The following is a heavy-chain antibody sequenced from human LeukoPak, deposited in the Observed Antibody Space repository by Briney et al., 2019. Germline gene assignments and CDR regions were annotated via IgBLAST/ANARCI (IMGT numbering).Heavy chain of an antibody. J-gene: IGHJ5*02. CDR3: ARDTGDDLMQLRQFDP. D-gene: IGHD2-8*02. CDR1: GGSISSSNW. V-gene: IGHV4-4*02. CDR2: IYHSGST. Sequence: PSETLSLTCAVSGGSISSSNWWSWVRQPPGKGLEWIGEIYHSGSTNYNPSLKSRVTISVDKSKNQFSLKLSSVTAADTAVYYCARDTGDDLMQLRQFDPWGQGTLVTVSS.